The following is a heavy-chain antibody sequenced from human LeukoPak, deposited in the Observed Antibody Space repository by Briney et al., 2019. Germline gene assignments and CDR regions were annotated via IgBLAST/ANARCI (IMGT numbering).Heavy chain of an antibody. D-gene: IGHD6-13*01. CDR3: ARDRAAAGGWFDP. V-gene: IGHV3-7*01. CDR1: GFTFSSYW. CDR2: IKQDGSEK. Sequence: GGSLRLSCVASGFTFSSYWMHWVRQDPRKGLEWVANIKQDGSEKYYVDSVKGRFTISRDNAKNSLYLQMNSLRAEDTAVYYCARDRAAAGGWFDPWGQGTLVTVSS. J-gene: IGHJ5*02.